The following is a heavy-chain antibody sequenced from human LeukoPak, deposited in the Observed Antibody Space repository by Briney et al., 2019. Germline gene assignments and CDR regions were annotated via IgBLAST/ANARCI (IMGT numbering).Heavy chain of an antibody. CDR3: TAERITIFGVPFNSLYS. CDR2: IRSKAYGGTT. V-gene: IGHV3-49*04. Sequence: GGSLRLSCTASGFTFSDYSMTWVRQAPGRGLEWVGFIRSKAYGGTTEYAASVKGRFTISRDDSKSIAYLQMNSLKTEDTAMYYCTAERITIFGVPFNSLYSWGQGTLVTVSS. J-gene: IGHJ5*02. CDR1: GFTFSDYS. D-gene: IGHD3-3*01.